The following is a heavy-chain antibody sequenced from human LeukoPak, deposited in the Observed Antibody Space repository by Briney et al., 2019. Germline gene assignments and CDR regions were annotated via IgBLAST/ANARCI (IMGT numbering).Heavy chain of an antibody. J-gene: IGHJ5*02. CDR2: IYHSGST. CDR3: ARATDILTGYQNNWFDP. V-gene: IGHV4-38-2*02. Sequence: PSETLSLTCTVSGYSISSGYYWGWIRQPPGKGLEWIGSIYHSGSTYYNPSLKSRVTISVDTSKNQFSLKLSSVTAADTAVYYCARATDILTGYQNNWFDPWGQGTLVTVSS. D-gene: IGHD3-9*01. CDR1: GYSISSGYY.